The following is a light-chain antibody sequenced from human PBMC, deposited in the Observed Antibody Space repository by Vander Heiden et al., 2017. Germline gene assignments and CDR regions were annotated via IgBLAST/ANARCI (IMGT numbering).Light chain of an antibody. CDR1: TLRKQY. Sequence: SYELTQPPSVPVPPRQTARFTGSGDTLRKQYAFWYQQKPGQAPDLVMYKDSERSSGVPDRFSGSSSGTTVTLTISGVQAEDEADYYCQSADSSGADVVFGGGTKLTVL. CDR3: QSADSSGADVV. J-gene: IGLJ2*01. V-gene: IGLV3-25*03. CDR2: KDS.